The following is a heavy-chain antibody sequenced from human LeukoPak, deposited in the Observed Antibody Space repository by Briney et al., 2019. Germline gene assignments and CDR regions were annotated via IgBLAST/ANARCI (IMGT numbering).Heavy chain of an antibody. Sequence: SETLSLTCAVYGGSFSGYYWSWIRQPPGRGLEWIGEINHSGSTNYNPSLKSRVTISVDTSKNQFSLKLSSVTAADTAVYYCARREPYYYYYMDVWGKGTTVTVSS. CDR3: ARREPYYYYYMDV. CDR2: INHSGST. J-gene: IGHJ6*03. CDR1: GGSFSGYY. V-gene: IGHV4-34*01. D-gene: IGHD1-26*01.